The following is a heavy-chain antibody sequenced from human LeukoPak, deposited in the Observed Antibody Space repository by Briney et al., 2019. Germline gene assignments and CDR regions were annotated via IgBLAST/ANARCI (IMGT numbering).Heavy chain of an antibody. CDR3: VKRTTDHYYYDY. J-gene: IGHJ4*02. CDR1: GLTFSTYP. D-gene: IGHD1-1*01. V-gene: IGHV3-64D*06. Sequence: GGSLRLSCSPSGLTFSTYPMHWVRQAPGRGLEYVSSISSDGDSTYYADSVKGRFTISRDNSKDTLYLQTSSLRPEDSAVYYCVKRTTDHYYYDYWGRGTLVTVSS. CDR2: ISSDGDST.